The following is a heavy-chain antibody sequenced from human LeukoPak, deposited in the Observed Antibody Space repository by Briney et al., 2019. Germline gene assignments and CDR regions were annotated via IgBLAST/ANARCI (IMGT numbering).Heavy chain of an antibody. CDR1: GGSISSYY. D-gene: IGHD6-13*01. CDR2: IYYSGST. J-gene: IGHJ4*02. CDR3: ASSSSWYFYFDY. Sequence: SETLSLTCTVSGGSISSYYWSWIRQPPGKGLEWIGYIYYSGSTNYNPSLKGRVTISVDTSKNQFSLKLSSVTAADTAVYYCASSSSWYFYFDYWGQGTLVTVSS. V-gene: IGHV4-59*08.